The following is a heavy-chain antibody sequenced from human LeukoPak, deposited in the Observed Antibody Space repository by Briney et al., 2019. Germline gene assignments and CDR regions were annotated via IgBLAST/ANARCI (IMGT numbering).Heavy chain of an antibody. CDR3: AKDLRDVDYGDYQNYFDY. Sequence: GGSLRLSCAASGFTFSSYGMHWVRQAPGKGLEWVAVISYDGSNKYYADSVKGRFTISRDNSKNTLYLQMNSLRAEDTAVYYCAKDLRDVDYGDYQNYFDYWGQGTLVTVSS. V-gene: IGHV3-30*18. CDR1: GFTFSSYG. J-gene: IGHJ4*02. D-gene: IGHD4-17*01. CDR2: ISYDGSNK.